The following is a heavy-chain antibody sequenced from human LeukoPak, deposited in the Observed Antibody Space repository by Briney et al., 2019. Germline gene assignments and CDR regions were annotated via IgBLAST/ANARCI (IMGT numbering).Heavy chain of an antibody. V-gene: IGHV3-11*01. Sequence: GGSLRLSCAASGFTFSDYYMSWIRQAPGKGLEWVSYISGSGSTIYYADSVKGRFTISRDNAKNALYLQMNSLRAEDTAVYYCARDLDYGVYADYWGQGTLVTVSS. CDR3: ARDLDYGVYADY. J-gene: IGHJ4*02. D-gene: IGHD4-17*01. CDR2: ISGSGSTI. CDR1: GFTFSDYY.